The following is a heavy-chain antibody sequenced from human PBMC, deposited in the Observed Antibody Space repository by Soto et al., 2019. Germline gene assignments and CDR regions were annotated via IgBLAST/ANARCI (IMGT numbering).Heavy chain of an antibody. Sequence: GASVKVSFKASGFAFTSSAVQWLRQARGQRLEWIGWIVVGSGNTNYAQKFQERVTITRDMSTSTAYMELSSLRSEDTAVYYCAASDSSGYYPTYYYYYGMDAWGKGTTVTVSS. V-gene: IGHV1-58*01. J-gene: IGHJ6*04. D-gene: IGHD3-22*01. CDR2: IVVGSGNT. CDR3: AASDSSGYYPTYYYYYGMDA. CDR1: GFAFTSSA.